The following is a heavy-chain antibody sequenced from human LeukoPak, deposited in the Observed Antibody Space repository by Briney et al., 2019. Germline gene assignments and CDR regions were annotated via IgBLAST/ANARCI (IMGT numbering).Heavy chain of an antibody. V-gene: IGHV3-21*01. J-gene: IGHJ6*02. CDR1: GLTFSSYS. CDR3: ARADEYCSGGSCHHYYYYGMDV. D-gene: IGHD2-15*01. Sequence: GGSLRLSCAASGLTFSSYSMNWVRQAPGKGLEWVSSISSSSSYIYYADSVKGRFTISRDNAKNSLYLQMNSLRAEDTAVYYCARADEYCSGGSCHHYYYYGMDVWGQGTTVTVSS. CDR2: ISSSSSYI.